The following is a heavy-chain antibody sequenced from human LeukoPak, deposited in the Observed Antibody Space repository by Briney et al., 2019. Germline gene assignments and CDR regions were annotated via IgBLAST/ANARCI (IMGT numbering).Heavy chain of an antibody. CDR2: IYPGDSDT. CDR1: GYSFTCYW. J-gene: IGHJ4*02. CDR3: ARPGDYDYVWGSSSSDYFDY. Sequence: GESLKISCKGSGYSFTCYWIGWVRQMPGKGLEWMGIIYPGDSDTRYSPSFQGQVTISADKSISTAYLQWSSLKASDTAMYYCARPGDYDYVWGSSSSDYFDYWGQGTLVTVSS. V-gene: IGHV5-51*01. D-gene: IGHD3-16*01.